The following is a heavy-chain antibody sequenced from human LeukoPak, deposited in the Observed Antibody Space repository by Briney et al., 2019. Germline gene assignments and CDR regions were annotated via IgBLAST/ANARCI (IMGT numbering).Heavy chain of an antibody. CDR1: GGSLSSSSYS. Sequence: SETLSLTCTVSGGSLSSSSYSWDWLRQPPGTGLEWIVSFYYSGNTDYNPSLKSRLTISVDTSKNQFSLKVNSVTAADTAVYYCARRRFTVVRGLTTHNWFDPWGQGSLVTVSS. D-gene: IGHD3-10*01. J-gene: IGHJ5*02. CDR3: ARRRFTVVRGLTTHNWFDP. V-gene: IGHV4-39*01. CDR2: FYYSGNT.